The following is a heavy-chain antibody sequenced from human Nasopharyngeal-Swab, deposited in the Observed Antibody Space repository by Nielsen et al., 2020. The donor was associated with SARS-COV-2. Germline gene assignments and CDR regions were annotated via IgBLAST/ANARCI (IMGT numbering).Heavy chain of an antibody. CDR2: ISYDGSNE. CDR3: EKHIGDV. Sequence: RQPPGKGLEWVAVISYDGSNEYYADSVKGRFSICRDNSKNTLYLQMNSLRAEDTAVYYCEKHIGDVWGKGTTVTVSS. V-gene: IGHV3-30*18. J-gene: IGHJ6*04.